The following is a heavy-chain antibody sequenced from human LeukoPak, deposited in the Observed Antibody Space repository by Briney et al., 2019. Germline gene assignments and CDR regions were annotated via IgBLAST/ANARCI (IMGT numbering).Heavy chain of an antibody. V-gene: IGHV4-59*01. CDR1: GGSISSYY. J-gene: IGHJ3*02. CDR2: IYYSGST. D-gene: IGHD4-17*01. CDR3: ASLTVTSDAFDI. Sequence: PSETLSLTCTVPGGSISSYYRSWIRQPPGKGLEWIGYIYYSGSTNYNPSPKSRLTISVDTTKKQFSLMLSSVTSAPTARSYCASLTVTSDAFDIWGQGTMVSVSS.